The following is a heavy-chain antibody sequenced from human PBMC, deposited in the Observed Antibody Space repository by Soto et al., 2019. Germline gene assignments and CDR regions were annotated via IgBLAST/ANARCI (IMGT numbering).Heavy chain of an antibody. CDR2: ISPYSGKT. V-gene: IGHV1-18*01. J-gene: IGHJ4*02. CDR3: AREGLLLLPDY. CDR1: GYTFTNND. Sequence: IQLVQSGTEVRKPGASAKVSCKASGYTFTNNDVCWVRQTPGQGLEWMGWISPYSGKTNYARKFQGRVTMTTDTSTSTAYMEVRSLTSDDTAVYYCAREGLLLLPDYWGQGTLVTVSS. D-gene: IGHD3-22*01.